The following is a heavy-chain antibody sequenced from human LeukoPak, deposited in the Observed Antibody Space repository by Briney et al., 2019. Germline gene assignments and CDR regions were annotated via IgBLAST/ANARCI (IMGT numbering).Heavy chain of an antibody. Sequence: GGSLRLSCAASGFTFDDYAMHWVRQAPGKGLEWVSGISWNSGSIMYADSVKGRFTISRDNAKNSLYLQMNSLRAEDMALYYCAKDIYGGNSFAWNFDYWGQGNLVTVSS. J-gene: IGHJ4*02. V-gene: IGHV3-9*03. CDR2: ISWNSGSI. CDR1: GFTFDDYA. CDR3: AKDIYGGNSFAWNFDY. D-gene: IGHD4-23*01.